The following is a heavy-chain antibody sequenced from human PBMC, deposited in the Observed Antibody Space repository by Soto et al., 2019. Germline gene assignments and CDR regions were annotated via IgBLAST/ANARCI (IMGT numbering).Heavy chain of an antibody. CDR1: GGSFSGYY. D-gene: IGHD4-17*01. Sequence: QVQLQQWGAGLLKPSETLSLTCAVYGGSFSGYYWSWIRQPPGKGLEWIGEINHSGSTNYNPSLKSRVTISVDTSKNQFSLKLSSVTAADTAVYYCARDRYGGGGGYYYYYGMDVWGQGTTVTVSS. CDR3: ARDRYGGGGGYYYYYGMDV. CDR2: INHSGST. J-gene: IGHJ6*02. V-gene: IGHV4-34*01.